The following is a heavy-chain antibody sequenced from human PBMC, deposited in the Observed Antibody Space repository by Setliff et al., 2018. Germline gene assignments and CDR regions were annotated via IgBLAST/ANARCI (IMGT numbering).Heavy chain of an antibody. D-gene: IGHD6-19*01. Sequence: SETLSLTCTVSGGSISSGDYYWSWIRQPPGKGLEWIGYIYSSGSTYYNPSLKSRVSISVDTSKNQFSLKLNSGTAADMAVYYCAKEQWLDPPGYYYMDVWAKGTTVTVSS. CDR2: IYSSGST. CDR3: AKEQWLDPPGYYYMDV. V-gene: IGHV4-30-4*08. J-gene: IGHJ6*03. CDR1: GGSISSGDYY.